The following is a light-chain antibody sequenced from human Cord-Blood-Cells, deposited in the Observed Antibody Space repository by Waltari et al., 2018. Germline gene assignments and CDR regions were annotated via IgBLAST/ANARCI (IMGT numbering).Light chain of an antibody. CDR2: GAS. Sequence: EIVITQSPATLSVSPVERATLSCRASQSVSSNLAWYQQKPGQAPRLLIYGASSRATGIPARFSGSGSGTEFTLTISSLQSEDFAVYYCQQYNNWPRTFGQGTKVEIK. CDR1: QSVSSN. V-gene: IGKV3-15*01. J-gene: IGKJ1*01. CDR3: QQYNNWPRT.